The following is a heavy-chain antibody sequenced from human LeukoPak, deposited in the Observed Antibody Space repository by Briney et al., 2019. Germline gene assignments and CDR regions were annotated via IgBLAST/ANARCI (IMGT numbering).Heavy chain of an antibody. CDR1: GFTFDDYG. J-gene: IGHJ6*03. D-gene: IGHD6-13*01. V-gene: IGHV3-20*04. Sequence: PGGSLRLSCAASGFTFDDYGMSWVRQAPGKGLEWVSGINWNGGSTGYADSVKGRFTISRDNAKNSLYLQMNSLRAEDTALYYCARATSSSWYGYYHYYMDVWGKGTTVTVSS. CDR2: INWNGGST. CDR3: ARATSSSWYGYYHYYMDV.